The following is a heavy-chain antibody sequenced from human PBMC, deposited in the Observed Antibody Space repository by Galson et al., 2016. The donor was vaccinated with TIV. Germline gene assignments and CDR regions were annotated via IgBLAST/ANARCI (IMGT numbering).Heavy chain of an antibody. Sequence: SLRLSCAASRFTFSSYAMSWVRQAPGKGLEWVSAISLSGGRTYYEDYVKGRFTFSRDNSKNTLYLQMDRMRAEDTAVYYCARGGGYGDIYFDFWGPGSLVTVSS. CDR3: ARGGGYGDIYFDF. CDR1: RFTFSSYA. D-gene: IGHD4-17*01. J-gene: IGHJ4*02. V-gene: IGHV3-23*01. CDR2: ISLSGGRT.